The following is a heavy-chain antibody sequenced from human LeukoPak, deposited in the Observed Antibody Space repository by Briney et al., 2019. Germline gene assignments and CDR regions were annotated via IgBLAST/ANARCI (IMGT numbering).Heavy chain of an antibody. CDR2: INADGSAT. CDR1: GFTFRSYL. V-gene: IGHV3-74*01. J-gene: IGHJ6*03. Sequence: GGSLRLSCAASGFTFRSYLMHWVRQAPGKGLVWVSRINADGSATDYADSVEGRFTISRDNAKHTLYLQMSSLRADDTAVYYCAREGGSYYSGYYYYMDVWGKGTTVTVSS. D-gene: IGHD1-26*01. CDR3: AREGGSYYSGYYYYMDV.